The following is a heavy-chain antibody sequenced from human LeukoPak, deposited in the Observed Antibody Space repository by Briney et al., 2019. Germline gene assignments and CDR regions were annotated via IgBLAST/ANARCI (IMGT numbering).Heavy chain of an antibody. CDR2: IYYSGST. D-gene: IGHD6-13*01. Sequence: RPSQTLSLTCTVSGGSISSGDYYWSWIRQPPGKGLEWIGYIYYSGSTYYNPSLKSRVTISVDTSKNQFSLKLSSVTAADTAVYYCARGAPTAAAVDYWGQGTLVTVPS. V-gene: IGHV4-30-4*01. CDR1: GGSISSGDYY. J-gene: IGHJ4*02. CDR3: ARGAPTAAAVDY.